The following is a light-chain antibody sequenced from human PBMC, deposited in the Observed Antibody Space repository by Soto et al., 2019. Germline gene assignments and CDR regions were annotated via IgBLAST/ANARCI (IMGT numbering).Light chain of an antibody. Sequence: EIVLTQSPGTLSLSPGERATLSCRASQSLSSSQLAWYQQKPGQAPRLLIHDASSRATGISDRFTGSGSGTDFTLTITTLEHEDFEVYYCQQYGSSPRTFGLGTKVDIK. V-gene: IGKV3-20*01. CDR3: QQYGSSPRT. CDR1: QSLSSSQ. J-gene: IGKJ1*01. CDR2: DAS.